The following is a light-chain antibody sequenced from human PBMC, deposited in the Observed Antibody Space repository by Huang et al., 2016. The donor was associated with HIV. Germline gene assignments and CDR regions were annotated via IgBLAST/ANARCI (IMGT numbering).Light chain of an antibody. J-gene: IGKJ4*01. V-gene: IGKV3-15*01. CDR2: GSS. CDR3: QQYNNWLLS. Sequence: EIVMTQSPATLSLSPGQRVTLTFRANRSVSTNLAWYQQRHGQAPRLLIYGSSTRAPGIPARFSGSGSGTDFALTISSLQSEDFALYYCQQYNNWLLSCGGGTRL. CDR1: RSVSTN.